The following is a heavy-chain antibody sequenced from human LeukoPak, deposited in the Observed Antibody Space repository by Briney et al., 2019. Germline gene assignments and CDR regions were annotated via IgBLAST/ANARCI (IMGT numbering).Heavy chain of an antibody. CDR1: GVSISSCY. CDR3: ARAVITFGAPVAKGFDC. D-gene: IGHD3-16*01. V-gene: IGHV4-59*01. Sequence: SETLSLTCTVSGVSISSCYWSWIQQSPGKGLEWIGHISYSRSPNYNPSLKSRVTISVDTSKNQFSLKLSSVTAADTALYYCARAVITFGAPVAKGFDCWGRGTLVTVSS. CDR2: ISYSRSP. J-gene: IGHJ4*02.